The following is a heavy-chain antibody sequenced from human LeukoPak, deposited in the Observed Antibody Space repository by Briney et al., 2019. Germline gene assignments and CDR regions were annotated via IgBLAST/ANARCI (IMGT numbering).Heavy chain of an antibody. CDR2: IYYSGST. V-gene: IGHV4-59*08. Sequence: SSETLSLICTVSGGSISSYYWSWIRQPPGKGLEWIGYIYYSGSTNYNPSLKSRVTISVDTSKNQFSLKLSSVTAADTAVYYCARHSGSYYDFDYWGQGTLVTVSS. CDR3: ARHSGSYYDFDY. D-gene: IGHD1-26*01. CDR1: GGSISSYY. J-gene: IGHJ4*02.